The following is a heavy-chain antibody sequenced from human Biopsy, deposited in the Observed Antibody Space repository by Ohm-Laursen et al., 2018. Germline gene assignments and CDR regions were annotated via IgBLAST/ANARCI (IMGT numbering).Heavy chain of an antibody. D-gene: IGHD4-23*01. CDR2: ISGGGTI. CDR3: ARDTRWSPYSMDV. CDR1: GFCFSDYH. Sequence: SLRLSCAASGFCFSDYHKRWIRQAPARGLERVSYISGGGTIYYGDSMKGRVTISRDNAKNSLYLQMHSLRAEDTAVYYCARDTRWSPYSMDVWGQGTTVTVSS. V-gene: IGHV3-11*01. J-gene: IGHJ6*02.